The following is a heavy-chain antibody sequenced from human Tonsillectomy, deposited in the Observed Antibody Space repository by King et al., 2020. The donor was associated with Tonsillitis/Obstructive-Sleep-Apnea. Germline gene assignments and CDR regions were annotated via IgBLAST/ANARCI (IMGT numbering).Heavy chain of an antibody. Sequence: VQLVESGGGLIQPGGSLRLSCAASGFTVSSNYMSWVRQAPGKGLEWVSVLYSDGSTYFADSVKGRFTISRDNSKNTLYLQMNSLRAEDTAVYYCGAFIISCSTKVAFDIWGPGTIVSVSS. CDR1: GFTVSSNY. CDR2: LYSDGST. D-gene: IGHD3-10*01. V-gene: IGHV3-53*01. J-gene: IGHJ3*02. CDR3: GAFIISCSTKVAFDI.